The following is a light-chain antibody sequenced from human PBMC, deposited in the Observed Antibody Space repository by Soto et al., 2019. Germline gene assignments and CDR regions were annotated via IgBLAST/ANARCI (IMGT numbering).Light chain of an antibody. CDR3: SSYTTRSTYL. Sequence: QSALTQPASVYGPPGQSITISCIGSSGDVGAYDYVSWYQQYPGKAPKLLIYDVDIRPSGVSDRFSGAKSGNTASLTISGLRAADEAVYYCSSYTTRSTYLFGGGTKLTVL. V-gene: IGLV2-14*03. J-gene: IGLJ3*02. CDR2: DVD. CDR1: SGDVGAYDY.